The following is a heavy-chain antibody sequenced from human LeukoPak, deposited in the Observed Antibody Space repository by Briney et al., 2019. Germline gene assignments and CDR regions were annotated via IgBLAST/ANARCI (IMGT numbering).Heavy chain of an antibody. Sequence: SETLSLTCTVSGGSISSYYWSWIRQPPGKGLEWIGYIYYSGSTNYNPSLKSRVTISVDTSKNQFSLKLSSVTAADTAVYYCASLYGSGTNWFDPWGQGTLVTVSS. CDR1: GGSISSYY. CDR2: IYYSGST. CDR3: ASLYGSGTNWFDP. J-gene: IGHJ5*02. V-gene: IGHV4-59*01. D-gene: IGHD3-10*01.